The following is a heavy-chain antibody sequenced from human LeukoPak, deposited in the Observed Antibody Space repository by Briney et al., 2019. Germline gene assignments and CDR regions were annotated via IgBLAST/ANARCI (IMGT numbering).Heavy chain of an antibody. Sequence: PGGSLRLSCAASGFTFSSYSMNWVRQAPGKGLEWVSYISSSSSTIYYADSVKGRFTISRDNAKNSLYLQMNSLRAEDTAVYYCARELYGDFDYWGRGTLVTVSS. CDR1: GFTFSSYS. D-gene: IGHD4-17*01. CDR3: ARELYGDFDY. J-gene: IGHJ4*02. CDR2: ISSSSSTI. V-gene: IGHV3-48*01.